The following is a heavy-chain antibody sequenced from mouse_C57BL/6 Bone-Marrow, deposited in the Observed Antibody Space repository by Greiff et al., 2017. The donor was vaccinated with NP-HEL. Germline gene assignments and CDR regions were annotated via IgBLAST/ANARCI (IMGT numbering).Heavy chain of an antibody. J-gene: IGHJ1*03. V-gene: IGHV1-78*01. D-gene: IGHD1-1*01. CDR2: IYPRDGST. CDR1: GYTFTDHT. CDR3: AHCCGSSYPDWYFDV. Sequence: QVQLQQSDAELVKPGASVKISCKVSGYTFTDHTIHWMKQRPEQGLEWIGYIYPRDGSTKYNEKFKGKATLTADKSSSTAYMQLNSLTSEDSAVYFCAHCCGSSYPDWYFDVWGTGTTVTVSS.